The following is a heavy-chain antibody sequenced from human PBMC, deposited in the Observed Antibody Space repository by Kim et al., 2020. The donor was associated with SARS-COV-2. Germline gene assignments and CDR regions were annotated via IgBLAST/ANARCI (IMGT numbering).Heavy chain of an antibody. CDR1: GFTFSSYA. CDR3: AKDRGLDSSGWYDAFDY. Sequence: GGSLRLSCAASGFTFSSYAMSWVRQAPGKGLEWVSVISGSGGSTYYADSVKGRFTISRDNSKNTLYLQMNSLRAEDTAVYYCAKDRGLDSSGWYDAFDYWGQGTRVTVSS. D-gene: IGHD6-19*01. J-gene: IGHJ4*02. V-gene: IGHV3-23*01. CDR2: ISGSGGST.